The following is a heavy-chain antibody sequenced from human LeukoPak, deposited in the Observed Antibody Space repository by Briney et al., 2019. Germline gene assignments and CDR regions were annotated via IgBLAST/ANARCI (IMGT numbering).Heavy chain of an antibody. Sequence: GGSLRLSCAASGFTFDEYGMSWVRQAPGKRLEWVAGIDWNGGTTGYADSVKGRFTISRDTAKNSVSLQLNSLRADDTALYYCARGWGPYDGSAYYFGLDYWGQGTPVTVSS. V-gene: IGHV3-20*04. CDR2: IDWNGGTT. CDR3: ARGWGPYDGSAYYFGLDY. D-gene: IGHD3-22*01. CDR1: GFTFDEYG. J-gene: IGHJ4*02.